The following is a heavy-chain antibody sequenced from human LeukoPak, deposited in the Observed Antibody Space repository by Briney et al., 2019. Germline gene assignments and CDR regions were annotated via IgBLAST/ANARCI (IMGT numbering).Heavy chain of an antibody. J-gene: IGHJ6*02. CDR1: GYTFTSYD. CDR2: MNPNSDNT. D-gene: IGHD5-12*01. CDR3: ARGKEATNRYGMDV. Sequence: ASVKVSCKASGYTFTSYDINWVRQATGQGLEWMGWMNPNSDNTGYARKFQGRVTMTRNTSISTAYMELSSLRSEDTAVYYCARGKEATNRYGMDVWGQGTTVTVSS. V-gene: IGHV1-8*01.